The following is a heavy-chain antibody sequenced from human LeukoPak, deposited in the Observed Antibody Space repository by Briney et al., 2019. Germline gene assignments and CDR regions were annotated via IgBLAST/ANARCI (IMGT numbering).Heavy chain of an antibody. Sequence: ASVKVSCKASGGTFSSYAISWVRQAPGQGLEWMGRIIPILGIANYAQKFQGRVTITADKSTSTAYMELSSLRSEDTAVYYCATDQFSSSWAFDYWGQGTLVTVSS. V-gene: IGHV1-69*04. CDR1: GGTFSSYA. CDR2: IIPILGIA. J-gene: IGHJ4*02. CDR3: ATDQFSSSWAFDY. D-gene: IGHD6-13*01.